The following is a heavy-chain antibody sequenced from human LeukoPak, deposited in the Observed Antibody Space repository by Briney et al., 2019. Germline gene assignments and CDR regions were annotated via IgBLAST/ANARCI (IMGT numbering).Heavy chain of an antibody. J-gene: IGHJ4*02. D-gene: IGHD4-17*01. Sequence: GESLPISCKASGYSFTNYWISWVRQMPGKGLEWMGRIDPRDPYTKYSPSFEGHVTISVDKSISSAFLQWNSLKASDSAMYYCATGASKVTTDFANYWGQGTQVAVSS. CDR1: GYSFTNYW. CDR2: IDPRDPYT. V-gene: IGHV5-10-1*01. CDR3: ATGASKVTTDFANY.